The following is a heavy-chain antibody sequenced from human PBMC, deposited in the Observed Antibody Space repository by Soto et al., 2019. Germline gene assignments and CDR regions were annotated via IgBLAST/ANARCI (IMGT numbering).Heavy chain of an antibody. J-gene: IGHJ6*02. D-gene: IGHD2-2*01. CDR3: ALGYCSSTSCSYGMDV. Sequence: PSETLSLTCAVSGGSISSGGYSWSWIRQPPGKGLEWIGYIYHSGSTYYNPSLQSRVTISVDRSKNQFSLKLSSVTAADTAVYYCALGYCSSTSCSYGMDVWGQGTTVTVS. V-gene: IGHV4-30-2*01. CDR1: GGSISSGGYS. CDR2: IYHSGST.